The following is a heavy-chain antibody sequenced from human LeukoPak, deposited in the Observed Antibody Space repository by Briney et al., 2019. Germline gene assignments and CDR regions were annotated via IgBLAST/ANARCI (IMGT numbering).Heavy chain of an antibody. CDR1: GFTFSSYW. Sequence: GGSLRLSCAASGFTFSSYWMHWVRQAPGKGLVWVPRINSDGSSTSYADSVKGRFTISRDNAKNTLYLQMNSLRAEDTAVYYCARDREEYSSSWSVYYYYYYMDVWGKGTTVTVSS. D-gene: IGHD6-13*01. CDR2: INSDGSST. CDR3: ARDREEYSSSWSVYYYYYYMDV. V-gene: IGHV3-74*01. J-gene: IGHJ6*03.